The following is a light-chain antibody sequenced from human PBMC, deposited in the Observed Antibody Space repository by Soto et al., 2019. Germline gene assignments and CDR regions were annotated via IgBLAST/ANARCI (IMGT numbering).Light chain of an antibody. CDR1: QSVSSNY. CDR3: QQYGSSPQT. J-gene: IGKJ1*01. CDR2: GAA. Sequence: DIVLKQSPGTLSLSPGERATLSCRASQSVSSNYVAWHQQKPGQAPRLLIYGAASRANGIPDRFSGSGSGTDFTLTISRLEPEDFAVYYCQQYGSSPQTFGQGTKVDIK. V-gene: IGKV3-20*01.